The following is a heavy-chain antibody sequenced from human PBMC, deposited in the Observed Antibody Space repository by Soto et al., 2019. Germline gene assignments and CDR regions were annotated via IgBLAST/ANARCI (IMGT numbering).Heavy chain of an antibody. D-gene: IGHD3-10*01. CDR1: GYTFTSYE. Sequence: QVQLVQSGAEVKKPGASVKVSCKASGYTFTSYEINWVRQATGQGLEWMGWMNPNSGDTGYAQKFQGRVTLTRNTYISTAYMELSSLRSEDTAVYYCARGELLWFGELLRWGQGTLVTVSS. CDR2: MNPNSGDT. V-gene: IGHV1-8*01. J-gene: IGHJ4*02. CDR3: ARGELLWFGELLR.